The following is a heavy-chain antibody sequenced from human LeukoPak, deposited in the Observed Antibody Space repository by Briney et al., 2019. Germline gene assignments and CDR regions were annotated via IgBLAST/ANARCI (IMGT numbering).Heavy chain of an antibody. V-gene: IGHV1-18*04. D-gene: IGHD6-13*01. CDR3: ARESGSSWYRDAFDI. J-gene: IGHJ3*02. Sequence: ASVKVSCQASGYTLTSYGISWVRQAPGQRLEWMGGISAYNGNTNYAQKLQGRVTMTTDTSTSTAYMELRSLRSDDTAVYYCARESGSSWYRDAFDIWGQGTMVTVSS. CDR2: ISAYNGNT. CDR1: GYTLTSYG.